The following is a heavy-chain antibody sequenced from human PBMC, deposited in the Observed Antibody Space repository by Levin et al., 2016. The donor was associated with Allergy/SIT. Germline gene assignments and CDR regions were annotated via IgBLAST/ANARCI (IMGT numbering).Heavy chain of an antibody. D-gene: IGHD4-17*01. V-gene: IGHV1-2*02. CDR1: GYTFTGYY. Sequence: ASVKVSCKASGYTFTGYYMHWVRQAPGQGLEWMGWINPNSGGTNYAQKFQGRVTMTRDTSISTAYMELSRLRSDDTAVYYCARDREFLMTTVTLDVWGQGTTVTVSS. CDR3: ARDREFLMTTVTLDV. J-gene: IGHJ6*02. CDR2: INPNSGGT.